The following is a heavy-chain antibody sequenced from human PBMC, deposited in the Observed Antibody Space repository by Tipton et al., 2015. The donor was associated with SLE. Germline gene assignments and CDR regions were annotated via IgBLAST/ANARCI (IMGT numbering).Heavy chain of an antibody. CDR3: TRVAKTLSGVAFDI. J-gene: IGHJ3*02. CDR1: GGSLSTYY. Sequence: TLSLTCTVSGGSLSTYYWSWVRQAPGKGLEWIGYMYYSGFTKYNPSLSSRVTISIDTSKNQFSLRLTSVTAADTAIYYCTRVAKTLSGVAFDIWGQGTMVTVSS. D-gene: IGHD3-16*02. CDR2: MYYSGFT. V-gene: IGHV4-59*08.